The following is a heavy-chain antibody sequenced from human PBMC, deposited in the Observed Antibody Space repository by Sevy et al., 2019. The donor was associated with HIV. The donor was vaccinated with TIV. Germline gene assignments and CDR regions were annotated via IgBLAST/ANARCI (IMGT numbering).Heavy chain of an antibody. CDR1: GYTFTTYH. CDR2: ISPHNGDT. D-gene: IGHD2-15*01. J-gene: IGHJ4*02. Sequence: ASVKVSCKISGYTFTTYHITWVRQAPGQGPECMGRISPHNGDTNYAPKFQGRVTMITDKSTSTAYMELRSLRSDDTAVYYCARAHCSGGSCYSLAYWGQGTLVTVSS. CDR3: ARAHCSGGSCYSLAY. V-gene: IGHV1-18*01.